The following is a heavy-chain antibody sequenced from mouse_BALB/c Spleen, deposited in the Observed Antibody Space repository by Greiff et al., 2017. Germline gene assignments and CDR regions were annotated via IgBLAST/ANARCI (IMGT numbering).Heavy chain of an antibody. V-gene: IGHV5-12-2*01. CDR3: ASHAGCYAFDY. CDR2: ISNGGGST. J-gene: IGHJ4*01. Sequence: DVMVVESGGGLVQPGGSLKLSCAASGFTFSGYTMSWVRQTPEKRLEWVAYISNGGGSTYYPDTVKGRFTMSRDKATNTLYLQMRSLKSADTSIYSCASHAGCYAFDYWGQGTPVTVSA. CDR1: GFTFSGYT.